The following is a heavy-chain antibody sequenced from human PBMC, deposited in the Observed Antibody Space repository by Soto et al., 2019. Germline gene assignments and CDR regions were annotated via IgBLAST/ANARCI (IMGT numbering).Heavy chain of an antibody. CDR1: GFTFGDYA. CDR3: TRLIMGATLYYSHS. CDR2: IRSKTYGGTT. J-gene: IGHJ4*02. V-gene: IGHV3-49*04. D-gene: IGHD1-26*01. Sequence: PGGSLRLSCPASGFTFGDYAMSWVRQAPGKGLEWVGFIRSKTYGGTTEYDASVKGRFTISRDDSKSIAYLQMNSLKTEDTAVYYCTRLIMGATLYYSHSWGQGPQVTVSS.